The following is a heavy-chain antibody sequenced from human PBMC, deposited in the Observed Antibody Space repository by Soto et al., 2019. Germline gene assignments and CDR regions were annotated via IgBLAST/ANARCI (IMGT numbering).Heavy chain of an antibody. V-gene: IGHV3-30*18. CDR2: ISYDGSNK. D-gene: IGHD3-9*01. Sequence: GSLRLSCAASGFNFSSYGMHWVRQAPGKGLEWVAVISYDGSNKYYADSVKGRFTISRDNSKNTLYLQMNSLRAEDTAVYYCAKVPLPYFDWYYFDYWGQGTLVTVSS. J-gene: IGHJ4*02. CDR1: GFNFSSYG. CDR3: AKVPLPYFDWYYFDY.